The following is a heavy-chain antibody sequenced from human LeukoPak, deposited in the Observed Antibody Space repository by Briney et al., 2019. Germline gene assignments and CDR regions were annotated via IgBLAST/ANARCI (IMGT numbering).Heavy chain of an antibody. Sequence: GGSLRLSCAASGFTFSSYSMNWVRQAPGKGLEWVSSISSSSSYIYYADSVKGRFTISRDNAKNSLYLQMNSLRAEDTAVYYCARDKASMVRGVMGFGAFDIWGQGTAVTVSS. J-gene: IGHJ3*02. V-gene: IGHV3-21*01. CDR2: ISSSSSYI. CDR3: ARDKASMVRGVMGFGAFDI. D-gene: IGHD3-10*01. CDR1: GFTFSSYS.